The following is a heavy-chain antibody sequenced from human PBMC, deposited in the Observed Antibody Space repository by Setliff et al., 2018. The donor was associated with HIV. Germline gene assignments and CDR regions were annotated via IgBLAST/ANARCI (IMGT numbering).Heavy chain of an antibody. CDR2: IIPIYGTA. D-gene: IGHD3-10*01. CDR3: ARGSHYYGSGSSYDY. J-gene: IGHJ4*02. V-gene: IGHV1-69*13. Sequence: SVKVSCKASGDIFSRYGISWVRQAPGQGLEWMGGIIPIYGTANSAQKFQGRVTITADESTSTAYMELSTLRSEDTAVYYCARGSHYYGSGSSYDYWGQGTLVTVSS. CDR1: GDIFSRYG.